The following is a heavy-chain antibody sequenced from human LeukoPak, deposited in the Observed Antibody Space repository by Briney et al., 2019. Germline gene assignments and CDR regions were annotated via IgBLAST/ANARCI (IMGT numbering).Heavy chain of an antibody. CDR3: ASGHCSSTSCSYFDY. CDR1: GGSVSSGSYY. CDR2: IYYSGST. V-gene: IGHV4-61*01. J-gene: IGHJ4*02. Sequence: SETLSLTCTVSGGSVSSGSYYWSWIRQPPGKGLEWIGYIYYSGSTNYNPSLKSRVTISVDTSKNQFSLKLSSVTAADTAVYYCASGHCSSTSCSYFDYWGQGTLVTVSS. D-gene: IGHD2-2*03.